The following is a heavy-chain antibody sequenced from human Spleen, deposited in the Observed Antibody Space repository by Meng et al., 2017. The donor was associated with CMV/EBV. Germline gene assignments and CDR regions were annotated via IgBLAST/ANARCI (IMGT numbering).Heavy chain of an antibody. CDR2: ITYSGGAT. D-gene: IGHD1-14*01. CDR3: VKGLGNYYYYAMDV. J-gene: IGHJ6*02. V-gene: IGHV3-23*01. CDR1: GFTFSNYA. Sequence: GGSLRLSCAASGFTFSNYAMSWVRQAPGKGLEWVSGITYSGGATYYADSVKGRFTISRDNSYNTLYLQVNTLRIEDTAVYYCVKGLGNYYYYAMDVWGQGTAVTVSS.